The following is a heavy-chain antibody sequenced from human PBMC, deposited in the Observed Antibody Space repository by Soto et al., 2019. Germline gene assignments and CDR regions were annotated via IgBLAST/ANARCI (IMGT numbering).Heavy chain of an antibody. D-gene: IGHD2-15*01. CDR1: GFTFSSYA. Sequence: EVQLLESGGGLVQPGGSLRLSCAASGFTFSSYAMSWVRQAPGKGLEWVSAISGSGGSTYYADAVKGRFTISRDKSKNTLYLQKNSLRAEDTAVYYCAKDLAADIVVVIFSNWGQGTLVTVSS. CDR2: ISGSGGST. J-gene: IGHJ4*02. CDR3: AKDLAADIVVVIFSN. V-gene: IGHV3-23*01.